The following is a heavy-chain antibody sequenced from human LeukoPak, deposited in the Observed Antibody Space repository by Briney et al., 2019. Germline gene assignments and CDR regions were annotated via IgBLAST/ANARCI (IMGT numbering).Heavy chain of an antibody. CDR1: GYTFTGYY. CDR3: ASSPRGMATTNFDY. J-gene: IGHJ4*02. CDR2: INPNSGGT. Sequence: ASVKVSCKASGYTFTGYYMHWVRQAPGQGLEWMGGINPNSGGTNYAQKFQGRVTMTRDTSISTAYMELSRLRSDDTAVYYCASSPRGMATTNFDYWGQGTLVTVSS. V-gene: IGHV1-2*02. D-gene: IGHD5-24*01.